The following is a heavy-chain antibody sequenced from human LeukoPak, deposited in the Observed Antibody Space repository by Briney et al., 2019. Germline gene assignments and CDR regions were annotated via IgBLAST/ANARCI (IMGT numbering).Heavy chain of an antibody. Sequence: PGGSLRLSCAASGFTFSSYGMHWVRQAPGKGLEWVAVIWYDGSNKYYADSVKGRFTISRDNSKNTLYLQMNSLRAEDTAVYYCARRFDWLSHDAFDIWGQGTMVTVSS. D-gene: IGHD3-9*01. J-gene: IGHJ3*02. CDR3: ARRFDWLSHDAFDI. CDR1: GFTFSSYG. V-gene: IGHV3-33*01. CDR2: IWYDGSNK.